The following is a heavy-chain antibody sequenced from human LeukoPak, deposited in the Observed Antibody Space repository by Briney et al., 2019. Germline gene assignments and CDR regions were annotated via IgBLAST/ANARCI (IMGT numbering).Heavy chain of an antibody. CDR1: GDSLNSGSYY. Sequence: SETLSLTCTVFGDSLNSGSYYWSWIRQHSERGLEWIGYISYRGTTFYNPSLKSRVSISGGTSKTQFSLNINSVTAADTAVYYCARMPRGVAVVTPYYFDSWGQGTLVTVSS. CDR3: ARMPRGVAVVTPYYFDS. J-gene: IGHJ4*02. D-gene: IGHD2-21*02. V-gene: IGHV4-31*03. CDR2: ISYRGTT.